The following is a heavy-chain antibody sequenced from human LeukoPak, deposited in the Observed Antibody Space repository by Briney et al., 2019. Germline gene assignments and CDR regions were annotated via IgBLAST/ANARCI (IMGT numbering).Heavy chain of an antibody. J-gene: IGHJ4*02. D-gene: IGHD6-25*01. CDR2: IRGDGSMT. CDR1: EFTFSAYW. V-gene: IGHV3-74*01. Sequence: GGSLRLSCAGSEFTFSAYWMHWVRQAPGKGLVWVSRIRGDGSMTNYADSVKGRFTISRDNAKNTLYLQMNSLRLEDTAVYYCARENLAAAAGYWGQGTVVTVSS. CDR3: ARENLAAAAGY.